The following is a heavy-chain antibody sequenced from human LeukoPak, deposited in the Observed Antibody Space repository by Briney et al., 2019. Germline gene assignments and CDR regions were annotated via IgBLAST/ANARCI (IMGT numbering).Heavy chain of an antibody. V-gene: IGHV4-39*01. CDR2: IYYGGNT. Sequence: SETLSLTCTVSGGSISSNSHYWGWIRQPPGKGLEWIGNIYYGGNTYYNPSLKSRVTISVDTSKNQFSLKVNSVTAADTAVYYCARQTVCSSTSCYRDFDYWGQGTLVTVSS. CDR3: ARQTVCSSTSCYRDFDY. J-gene: IGHJ4*02. CDR1: GGSISSNSHY. D-gene: IGHD2-2*01.